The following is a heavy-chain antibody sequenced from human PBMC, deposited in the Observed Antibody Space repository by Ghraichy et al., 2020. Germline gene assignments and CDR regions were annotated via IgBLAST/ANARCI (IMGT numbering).Heavy chain of an antibody. D-gene: IGHD3-3*01. CDR3: AREGTGEYDFWSGYLYFDY. J-gene: IGHJ4*02. V-gene: IGHV3-53*01. CDR1: GFTVSSNY. CDR2: IYSGGST. Sequence: GGSLRLSCAASGFTVSSNYMSWFRQAPGKGLEWVSVIYSGGSTYYADSVKGRFTISRDNSKNTLYLQMNSLRAEDTAVYYCAREGTGEYDFWSGYLYFDYWGQGTLVTVSS.